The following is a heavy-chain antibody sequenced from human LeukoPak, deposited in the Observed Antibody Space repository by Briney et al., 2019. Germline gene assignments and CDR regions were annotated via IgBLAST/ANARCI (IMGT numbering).Heavy chain of an antibody. D-gene: IGHD4-23*01. CDR1: GYSISSGFY. J-gene: IGHJ4*02. Sequence: PSETLSLTCTVSGYSISSGFYWGWIRPPPGKGLECIGSIYHSGSTYYNPSLKSRVTISGDTSKNQFSLNLSSVTAADTAMYYCARAVGTSWNFFDYWGQGTLVTVSS. V-gene: IGHV4-38-2*02. CDR3: ARAVGTSWNFFDY. CDR2: IYHSGST.